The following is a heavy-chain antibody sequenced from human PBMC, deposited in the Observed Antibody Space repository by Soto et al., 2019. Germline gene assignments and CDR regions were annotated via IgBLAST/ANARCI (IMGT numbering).Heavy chain of an antibody. CDR3: ATLWGQD. CDR1: GGSISSSSYY. CDR2: IYYSGST. Sequence: QLQLQESGPGLVKPSETLSLTCTVSGGSISSSSYYWGWIRQAPGKGLEWIGSIYYSGSTYYNPSXTXRXXLSVDTSKNLFSLKLSSVTAADTAVYYCATLWGQDWGQGTLVTVSS. D-gene: IGHD3-10*01. J-gene: IGHJ4*02. V-gene: IGHV4-39*01.